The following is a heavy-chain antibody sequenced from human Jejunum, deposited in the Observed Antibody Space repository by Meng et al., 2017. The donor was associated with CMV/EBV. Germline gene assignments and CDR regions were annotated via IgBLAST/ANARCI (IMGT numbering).Heavy chain of an antibody. Sequence: CAASGFTFISYGMHWVRQAPGKGLEWVAVIWYDGSNKYYADSVKGRFTISRDNSKNTLYLQMNSLRAEDTAVYYCAKLGTGDDDYWGQGTLVTVSS. J-gene: IGHJ4*02. D-gene: IGHD7-27*01. CDR3: AKLGTGDDDY. V-gene: IGHV3-33*06. CDR2: IWYDGSNK. CDR1: GFTFISYG.